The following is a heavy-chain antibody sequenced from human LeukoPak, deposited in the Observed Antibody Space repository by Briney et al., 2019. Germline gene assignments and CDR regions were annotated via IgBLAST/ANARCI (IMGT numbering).Heavy chain of an antibody. Sequence: GGSLRLSCAASGFTFSSYAMSWVRQAPGKGLEWVSAISGSGGSTYYADSVKGRFTISRDNSKNTLYLQINSLRAEDTAVYYCASLCSGSYYFDYWGQGTLVTVSS. CDR3: ASLCSGSYYFDY. CDR2: ISGSGGST. V-gene: IGHV3-23*01. J-gene: IGHJ4*02. CDR1: GFTFSSYA. D-gene: IGHD1-26*01.